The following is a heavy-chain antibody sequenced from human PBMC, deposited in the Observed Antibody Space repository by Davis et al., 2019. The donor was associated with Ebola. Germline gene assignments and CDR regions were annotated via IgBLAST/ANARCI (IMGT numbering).Heavy chain of an antibody. V-gene: IGHV1-69*04. D-gene: IGHD5-12*01. CDR2: IIPILGIA. J-gene: IGHJ6*02. CDR3: ARAGSGRVATMGGGYYYGMDV. Sequence: SVKVSCKASGGTFSSYAISWVRQAPGQGLEWMGRIIPILGIANYAQKFRGRVTITADKSTSTAYMELSSLRSEDTAVYYCARAGSGRVATMGGGYYYGMDVWGQGTTVTVSS. CDR1: GGTFSSYA.